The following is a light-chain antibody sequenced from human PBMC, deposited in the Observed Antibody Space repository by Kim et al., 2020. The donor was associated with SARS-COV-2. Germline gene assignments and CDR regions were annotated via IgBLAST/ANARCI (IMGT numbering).Light chain of an antibody. V-gene: IGKV3-20*01. CDR3: HQYDKSPIT. CDR2: DAS. CDR1: QSVNSTY. J-gene: IGKJ5*01. Sequence: EVVLRQTPGTLSLSPGERATLSCRASQSVNSTYVAWYQQKPGQAPRLLIYDASTRATGIPDRFSGSGSGTDFTLTISRLEPEDFAVYYCHQYDKSPITFGQGTRLEIK.